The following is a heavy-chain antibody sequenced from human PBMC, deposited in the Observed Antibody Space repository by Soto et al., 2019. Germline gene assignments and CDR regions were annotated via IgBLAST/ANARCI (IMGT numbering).Heavy chain of an antibody. CDR1: GFTFTSSA. CDR2: IVVGSGNT. V-gene: IGHV1-58*01. CDR3: AADLGGAAAGF. J-gene: IGHJ4*02. Sequence: QMPLVQSGPEVKKPGTSVKVSCQASGFTFTSSAVQWVRQARGQRLEWIGWIVVGSGNTNYAQKFQERVTITRDMSTSTAYMELSSLRSEDTAVYYCAADLGGAAAGFWGQGTLVTVSS. D-gene: IGHD6-13*01.